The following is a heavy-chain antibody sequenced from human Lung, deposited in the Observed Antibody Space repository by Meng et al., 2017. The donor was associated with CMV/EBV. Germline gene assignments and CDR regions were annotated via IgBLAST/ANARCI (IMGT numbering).Heavy chain of an antibody. D-gene: IGHD1-26*01. CDR2: IHPSDSET. V-gene: IGHV5-51*01. CDR1: GYSFSTYW. CDR3: ASGAGDY. J-gene: IGHJ4*02. Sequence: GGSLRLSCKGSGYSFSTYWIAWVRQMPGKGLEWMGVIHPSDSETTYSPSFEGQVTISADKSISTVYLHWSYLKASDTGMYYCASGAGDYWGQRTLVTVSS.